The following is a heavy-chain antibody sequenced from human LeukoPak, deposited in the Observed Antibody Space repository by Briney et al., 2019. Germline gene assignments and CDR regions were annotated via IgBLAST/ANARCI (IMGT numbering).Heavy chain of an antibody. CDR2: IKSKTDGGTT. CDR3: TGFTMIVVVTPCPLVDY. D-gene: IGHD3-22*01. J-gene: IGHJ4*02. Sequence: GGSLRLSCAASGFTFSNAWMSWVRQAPGKGLEWVGRIKSKTDGGTTDYAAPVKGRFTISRDDSKNTLYLQMNSLKTEDTAVYYCTGFTMIVVVTPCPLVDYWGQGTLVTVSS. V-gene: IGHV3-15*01. CDR1: GFTFSNAW.